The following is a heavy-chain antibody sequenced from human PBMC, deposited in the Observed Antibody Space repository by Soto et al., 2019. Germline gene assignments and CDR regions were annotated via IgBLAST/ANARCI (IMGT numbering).Heavy chain of an antibody. J-gene: IGHJ4*02. CDR2: NSSSSSYI. Sequence: EVQLVESGGGLVKPGGSLRLSCAASGFTFSSYSMNWVRQAPGKGLEWVSSNSSSSSYIYYADSVKGRFTISRDNAKNSLYLQMNSLRAEDTAVYYCARDQRGGILDYWGQGTLVTVSS. V-gene: IGHV3-21*01. CDR3: ARDQRGGILDY. D-gene: IGHD3-16*01. CDR1: GFTFSSYS.